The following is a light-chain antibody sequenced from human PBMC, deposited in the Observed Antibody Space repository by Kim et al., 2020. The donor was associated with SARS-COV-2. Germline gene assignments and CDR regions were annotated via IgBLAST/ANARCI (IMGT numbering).Light chain of an antibody. J-gene: IGLJ2*01. V-gene: IGLV2-11*01. CDR2: DVN. CDR3: CSYAGSYSHVL. CDR1: SSDVGAYNY. Sequence: QSALTQPRSVSGSPGQSVTISCTGTSSDVGAYNYVSWYQQPPGTAPKLMIHDVNKRPSGVPARFCGSKSGNTASLTISGLQAEDEADYYCCSYAGSYSHVLFGGGTQLTVL.